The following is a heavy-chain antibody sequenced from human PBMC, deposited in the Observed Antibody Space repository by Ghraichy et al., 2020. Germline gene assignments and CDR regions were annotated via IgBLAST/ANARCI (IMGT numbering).Heavy chain of an antibody. D-gene: IGHD3-22*01. CDR1: GFTFSSYA. V-gene: IGHV3-23*01. CDR3: AKDRDYYDSSGYYFNAFDI. Sequence: GGSLRLSCAASGFTFSSYAMSWVRQAPGKGLEWVSSIRYSGSSIYYTDSVKGRSTISRDNSKNTLYLQMNSLRAEDTAVYYCAKDRDYYDSSGYYFNAFDIWGQGTMVTVSS. J-gene: IGHJ3*02. CDR2: IRYSGSSI.